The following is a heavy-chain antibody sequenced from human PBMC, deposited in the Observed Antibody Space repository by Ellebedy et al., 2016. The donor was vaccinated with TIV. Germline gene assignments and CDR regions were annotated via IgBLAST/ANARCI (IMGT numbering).Heavy chain of an antibody. D-gene: IGHD5-18*01. J-gene: IGHJ6*02. CDR2: IYYSGST. V-gene: IGHV4-59*08. CDR3: ASNGEYSYGYYDYYGMDV. Sequence: MPSETLSLTCAVYGGSFSGYYWSWIRQPPGKGLEWIGYIYYSGSTNYNPSLKSRVTISVDTSKNQFSLKLSSVTAADTAVYYCASNGEYSYGYYDYYGMDVWGQGTTVTVSS. CDR1: GGSFSGYY.